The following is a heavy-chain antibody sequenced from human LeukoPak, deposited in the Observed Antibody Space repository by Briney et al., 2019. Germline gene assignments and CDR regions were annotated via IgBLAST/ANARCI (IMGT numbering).Heavy chain of an antibody. J-gene: IGHJ4*02. D-gene: IGHD2-2*01. CDR3: ARHRGYCSSTSCYGPYYFDY. Sequence: PSETLSLTCTVSGGSISGSSYYWGWIRQPPGKGLEWIGSIYYSGSTYYNPSLKSRVTISVDTSKNQFSLKLSSVTAADTAVYYCARHRGYCSSTSCYGPYYFDYWGQGTLVTVSS. V-gene: IGHV4-39*01. CDR2: IYYSGST. CDR1: GGSISGSSYY.